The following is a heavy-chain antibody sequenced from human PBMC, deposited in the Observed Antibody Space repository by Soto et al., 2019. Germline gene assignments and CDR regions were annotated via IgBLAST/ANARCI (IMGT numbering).Heavy chain of an antibody. V-gene: IGHV3-30*18. CDR2: ISYDGSRK. Sequence: GGSLRLSYAASGFTSSLKGMHWVRRAPGKGLEWVAVISYDGSRKYYADSVKGRFTISRDNSKNTLNLEMSSPRDEDTAVYYCAKDGREYSSSSNVDYWGQGTRVTVSS. CDR1: GFTSSLKG. D-gene: IGHD6-6*01. CDR3: AKDGREYSSSSNVDY. J-gene: IGHJ4*02.